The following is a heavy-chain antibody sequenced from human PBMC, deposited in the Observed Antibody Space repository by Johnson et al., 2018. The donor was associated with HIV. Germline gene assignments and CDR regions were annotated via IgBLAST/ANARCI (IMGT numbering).Heavy chain of an antibody. CDR3: TRSIAATGRDALDI. CDR2: TRNKANSYTT. D-gene: IGHD6-13*01. V-gene: IGHV3-72*01. CDR1: GFTFSDHY. Sequence: MLLVESGGGLVQPGGSLRLSCAASGFTFSDHYMDWVRQAPGKGLEWVGRTRNKANSYTTEYAASVKGRFTISRDDSKNSLYLQMNSLKTEDTAVYYCTRSIAATGRDALDIWGQGTMVTVSS. J-gene: IGHJ3*02.